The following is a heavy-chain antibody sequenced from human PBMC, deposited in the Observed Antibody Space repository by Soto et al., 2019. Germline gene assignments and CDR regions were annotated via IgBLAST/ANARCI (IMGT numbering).Heavy chain of an antibody. D-gene: IGHD5-12*01. CDR2: IYYSGSA. Sequence: SETLSLTCSVSGGSISGSYWSWIRQSPGKGLEWIGYIYYSGSAYYNPSLKSRVSISVDTSKNQFSLKLSSVTAADTAVYYCVRDFLKSGHDFFDYWGQGTLVTVSS. CDR1: GGSISGSY. V-gene: IGHV4-59*12. CDR3: VRDFLKSGHDFFDY. J-gene: IGHJ4*02.